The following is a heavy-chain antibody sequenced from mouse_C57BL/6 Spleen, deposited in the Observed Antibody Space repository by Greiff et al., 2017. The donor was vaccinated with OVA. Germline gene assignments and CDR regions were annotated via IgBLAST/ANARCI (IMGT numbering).Heavy chain of an antibody. CDR1: GYTFTSYW. CDR2: IDPSDSYT. J-gene: IGHJ3*01. Sequence: QVQLKQPGAELVMPGASVKLSCKASGYTFTSYWMHWVKQRPGQGLEWIGEIDPSDSYTNYNQKFKGKSTLTVDKSSSTAYMQLSSLTSEDSAVYYCARKDDYDEGWFAYWGQGTLVTVSA. V-gene: IGHV1-69*01. D-gene: IGHD2-4*01. CDR3: ARKDDYDEGWFAY.